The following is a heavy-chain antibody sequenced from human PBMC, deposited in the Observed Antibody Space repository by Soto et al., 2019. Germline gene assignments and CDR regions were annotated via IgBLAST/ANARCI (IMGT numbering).Heavy chain of an antibody. CDR1: GYTFTSYG. Sequence: ASVKVSCKASGYTFTSYGISWVRQAPGQGLEWMGWISAYNGNTNYAQKLQGRVTMTTDTSTSTAYMELRSLRSDDTAVYYCARGIGSSWSRNYYGMDVWSQGTTVTVSS. V-gene: IGHV1-18*01. J-gene: IGHJ6*02. CDR3: ARGIGSSWSRNYYGMDV. CDR2: ISAYNGNT. D-gene: IGHD6-13*01.